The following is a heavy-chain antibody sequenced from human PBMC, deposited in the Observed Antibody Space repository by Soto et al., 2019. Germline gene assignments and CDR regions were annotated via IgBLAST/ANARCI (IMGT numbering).Heavy chain of an antibody. V-gene: IGHV1-46*01. CDR1: GYTFTSYY. D-gene: IGHD3-3*01. CDR2: INPSGGST. Sequence: QVQLVQSGAEVKKPGASVKVSCKASGYTFTSYYMPWVRQAPGQGLEWMGIINPSGGSTSYAQKFQGRVTMTRDTSTSPVYMELSSLRSEDTAVYYCARGVPGVYDFWSGYYSTHYYDYYGMDVWGQGTTVTVSS. CDR3: ARGVPGVYDFWSGYYSTHYYDYYGMDV. J-gene: IGHJ6*02.